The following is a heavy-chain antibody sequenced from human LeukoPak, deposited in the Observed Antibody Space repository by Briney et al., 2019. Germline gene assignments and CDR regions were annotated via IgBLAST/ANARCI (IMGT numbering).Heavy chain of an antibody. CDR2: ISGSGGTT. CDR1: GFTFTIFA. V-gene: IGHV3-23*01. Sequence: GGSLRLSCAASGFTFTIFAMSWVRQAPGKGLEWVSAISGSGGTTYYADSVTGRFTISRENSTTTLYLQMNSLRAEDTAVYYCAKSGREYQLLIKYGMDVWGKGTTVTVSS. D-gene: IGHD2-2*01. CDR3: AKSGREYQLLIKYGMDV. J-gene: IGHJ6*04.